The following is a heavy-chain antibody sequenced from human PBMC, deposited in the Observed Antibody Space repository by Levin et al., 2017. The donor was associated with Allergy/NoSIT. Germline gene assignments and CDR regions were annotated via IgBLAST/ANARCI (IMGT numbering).Heavy chain of an antibody. D-gene: IGHD2-8*01. V-gene: IGHV3-21*01. CDR1: GFTFSSYS. J-gene: IGHJ3*02. CDR3: ARDSGVDAFDI. CDR2: ISSSSSYI. Sequence: GESLKISCAASGFTFSSYSMNWVRQAPGKGLEWVSSISSSSSYIYYADSVKGRFTISRDNAKNSLYLQMNSLRAEDTAVYYCARDSGVDAFDIWGQGTMVTVSS.